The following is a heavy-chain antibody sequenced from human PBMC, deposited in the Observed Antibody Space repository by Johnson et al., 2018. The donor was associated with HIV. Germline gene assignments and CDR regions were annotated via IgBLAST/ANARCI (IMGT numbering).Heavy chain of an antibody. CDR1: GFTFSSYG. V-gene: IGHV3-33*06. CDR2: IWYDGSNK. Sequence: QVQLVESGGGVVQPGRSLRLSCAASGFTFSSYGMHWVRQAPGKGLEWVAVIWYDGSNKYYADSVKGLFTISRDNSKNTLYLQMNSLRAEDTAVYYCAKGRWEATTYDDAFDIWGQGTMVTVSS. J-gene: IGHJ3*02. CDR3: AKGRWEATTYDDAFDI. D-gene: IGHD1-26*01.